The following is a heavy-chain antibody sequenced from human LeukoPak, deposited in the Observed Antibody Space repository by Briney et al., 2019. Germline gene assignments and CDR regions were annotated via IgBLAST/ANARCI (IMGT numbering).Heavy chain of an antibody. CDR2: IYYSGST. Sequence: PSQTLSLTCTVSGGSISSGDYYWSWIRQPPGKGLEWIGYIYYSGSTYYNPSLKSRVTISVDTSKNQFSLKLSSVTAADPAVYYCARGEVVPAAIGYYYYYMDVWGKGTTVTVSS. J-gene: IGHJ6*03. V-gene: IGHV4-30-4*08. CDR1: GGSISSGDYY. D-gene: IGHD2-2*02. CDR3: ARGEVVPAAIGYYYYYMDV.